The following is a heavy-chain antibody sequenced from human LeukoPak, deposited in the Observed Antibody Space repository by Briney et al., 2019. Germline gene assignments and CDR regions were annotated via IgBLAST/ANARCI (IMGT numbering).Heavy chain of an antibody. V-gene: IGHV1-69*13. CDR2: IIPIFGTA. J-gene: IGHJ4*02. CDR1: GGTFSSYA. D-gene: IGHD3-22*01. Sequence: SVKVSCKASGGTFSSYAISWVRQAPGQGPEWMGWIIPIFGTANYAQKFQGRVTITADESTSTAYMELSSLRSEDTAVYYCASSYYYDGSGYYSHYYFDYWGQGTLVTVSS. CDR3: ASSYYYDGSGYYSHYYFDY.